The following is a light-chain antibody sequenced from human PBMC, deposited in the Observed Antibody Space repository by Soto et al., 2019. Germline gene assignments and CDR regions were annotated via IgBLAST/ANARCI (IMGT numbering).Light chain of an antibody. CDR3: QQYGTSPPIT. CDR2: VAS. J-gene: IGKJ5*01. CDR1: QSVISNY. Sequence: EIVLTQSPGTLSLSPGERATLSCRASQSVISNYLARYQQRPGQAPRLLIYVASNMATGIPDRFSGSGPGPDFTLTISRLEPEDCAVYYCQQYGTSPPITFGQGTRLQSK. V-gene: IGKV3-20*01.